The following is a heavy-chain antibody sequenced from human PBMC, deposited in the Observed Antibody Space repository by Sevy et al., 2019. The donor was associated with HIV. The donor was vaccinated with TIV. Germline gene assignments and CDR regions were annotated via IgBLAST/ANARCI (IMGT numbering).Heavy chain of an antibody. Sequence: GGSLRLSCTASGFTFGDYAMSWCRQAPGKGLEWVGFIRSKTYGGTTEYAASAKGRFTISREDSKSIAYLQMNSLKTEDTAVYYCTRVRGTISPYYYYGMDVWGQGTTVTVSS. CDR3: TRVRGTISPYYYYGMDV. CDR2: IRSKTYGGTT. V-gene: IGHV3-49*03. D-gene: IGHD3-16*01. CDR1: GFTFGDYA. J-gene: IGHJ6*02.